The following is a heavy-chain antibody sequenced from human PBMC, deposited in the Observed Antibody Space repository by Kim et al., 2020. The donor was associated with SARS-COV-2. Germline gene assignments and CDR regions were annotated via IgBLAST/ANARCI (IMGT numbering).Heavy chain of an antibody. Sequence: SETLSLTCTVSGGSISSSSYYWGWIRQPPGKGLEWIGSIYYSGGTYYNPSLKSRVTISVDTSKNQFSLKLSSVTAADTAVYYCARRPTLGYSSSSWLNWFDPWGQGTLVTVSS. CDR1: GGSISSSSYY. V-gene: IGHV4-39*01. CDR2: IYYSGGT. D-gene: IGHD6-13*01. CDR3: ARRPTLGYSSSSWLNWFDP. J-gene: IGHJ5*02.